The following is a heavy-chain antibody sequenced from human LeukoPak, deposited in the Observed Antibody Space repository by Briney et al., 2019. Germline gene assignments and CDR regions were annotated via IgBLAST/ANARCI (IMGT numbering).Heavy chain of an antibody. CDR3: ARMGIGVDY. D-gene: IGHD2-21*01. V-gene: IGHV4-31*03. CDR1: GGSISSGGYY. Sequence: SQTLSLTCTVSGGSISSGGYYWSWIRQHPGKGLEWIGYIYYIGSTYYNPFLKSRVTISVDTSKSQFSLKVTSVTAADTAVYYCARMGIGVDYWGQGTLVTVSS. J-gene: IGHJ4*02. CDR2: IYYIGST.